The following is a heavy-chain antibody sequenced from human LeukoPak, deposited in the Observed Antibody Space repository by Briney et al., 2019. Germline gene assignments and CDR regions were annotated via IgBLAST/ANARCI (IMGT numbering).Heavy chain of an antibody. V-gene: IGHV4-59*01. D-gene: IGHD6-6*01. CDR2: IYYSGST. J-gene: IGHJ4*02. CDR3: ARGARPDY. Sequence: SQTLSLTCTVSGGSISSYYWSWIRQPPGKGLEWIGYIYYSGSTNYNPSLKSRVTISVDTSKNQFSLKLSSVTAADTAVYYCARGARPDYWGQGTLVTVSS. CDR1: GGSISSYY.